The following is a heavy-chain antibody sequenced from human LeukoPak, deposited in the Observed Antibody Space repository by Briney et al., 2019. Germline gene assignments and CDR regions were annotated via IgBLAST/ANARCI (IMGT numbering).Heavy chain of an antibody. V-gene: IGHV3-48*01. J-gene: IGHJ4*02. D-gene: IGHD2-15*01. Sequence: PGGSLRLSCAASGFTFSSYSMNWVRQAPGKGLEWISYISSSGSTIYYADSVKGRFTISRDNAKNSLYLQMNSLRAEDTAVYYCARGSCSGGSCFDYWGQGTLVTVSS. CDR1: GFTFSSYS. CDR2: ISSSGSTI. CDR3: ARGSCSGGSCFDY.